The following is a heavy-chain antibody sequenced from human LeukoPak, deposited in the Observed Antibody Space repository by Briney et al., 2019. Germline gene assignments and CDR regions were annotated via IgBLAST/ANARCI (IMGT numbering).Heavy chain of an antibody. CDR1: GYTFTSYG. J-gene: IGHJ4*02. CDR2: ISAYNGNT. Sequence: ASVKVSCKASGYTFTSYGISWVRQAPGQGLEGMGWISAYNGNTNYAQKLQGRVTMTTDTSTSTAYMELRSLRSDDTAVYYCARAPRYCSGGSCYSFDYWGQGTLVTVSS. D-gene: IGHD2-15*01. V-gene: IGHV1-18*01. CDR3: ARAPRYCSGGSCYSFDY.